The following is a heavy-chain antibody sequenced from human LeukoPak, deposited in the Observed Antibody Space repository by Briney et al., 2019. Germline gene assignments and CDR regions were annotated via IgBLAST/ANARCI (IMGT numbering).Heavy chain of an antibody. J-gene: IGHJ4*02. D-gene: IGHD6-19*01. V-gene: IGHV3-30-3*01. CDR3: AEVVADTY. CDR2: ISYDGSNK. Sequence: GGSLRLSCAASGFTFSSYAMHWVRQAPGKGLEWVAVISYDGSNKYYADSVKGRFTISRDNSKNTLYLQMNSLRAEDTAVYYCAEVVADTYWGQGTLVTVSS. CDR1: GFTFSSYA.